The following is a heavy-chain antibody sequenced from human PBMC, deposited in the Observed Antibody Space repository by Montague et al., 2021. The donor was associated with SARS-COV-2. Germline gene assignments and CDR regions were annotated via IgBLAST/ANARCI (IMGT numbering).Heavy chain of an antibody. Sequence: SRRLSLSASGFTFSSYDMHWVRQATGKGLEWVSAIGTAGDTYYPGSVKGQFTISRENAKNSLYLQMNSLRAGDTAVYYCARDPGTVTSSWYFDLWGRGTLVTVSS. CDR1: GFTFSSYD. D-gene: IGHD4-17*01. CDR3: ARDPGTVTSSWYFDL. CDR2: IGTAGDT. J-gene: IGHJ2*01. V-gene: IGHV3-13*01.